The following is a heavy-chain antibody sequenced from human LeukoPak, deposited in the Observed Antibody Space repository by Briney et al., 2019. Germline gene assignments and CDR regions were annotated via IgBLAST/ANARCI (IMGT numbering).Heavy chain of an antibody. V-gene: IGHV1-46*01. Sequence: ASVKVSCKASGYTFTSYYMHWVRQAPGQGLEWMGIINPSGGSTSYAQKFQGRVTMTRDMSTSTVYMELSSLRAEDTAVYYCAKGIHFSDYYESRSYSVDSWGQGTLVTVSS. J-gene: IGHJ4*02. CDR2: INPSGGST. CDR3: AKGIHFSDYYESRSYSVDS. CDR1: GYTFTSYY. D-gene: IGHD3-22*01.